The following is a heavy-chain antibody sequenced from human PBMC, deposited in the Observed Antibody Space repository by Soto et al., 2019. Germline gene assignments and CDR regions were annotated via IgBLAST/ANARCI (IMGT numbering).Heavy chain of an antibody. D-gene: IGHD3-10*01. V-gene: IGHV1-69*01. CDR1: GGTFSSYA. J-gene: IGHJ5*02. CDR3: ARVTSMVRGVIDNWFDP. CDR2: IIPMYGPA. Sequence: QVPLVQSGAEVKKPGSSVTVSCKASGGTFSSYAIHWVRQAPGQGLAWMGGIIPMYGPAKYAQRFQGRVTITADESTTTVYMELTSLTYQDTAVYYCARVTSMVRGVIDNWFDPWGHGTLVTVSS.